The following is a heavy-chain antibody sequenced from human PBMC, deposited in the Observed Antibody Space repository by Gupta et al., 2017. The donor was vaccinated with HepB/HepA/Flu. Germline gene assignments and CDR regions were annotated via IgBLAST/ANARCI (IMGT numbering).Heavy chain of an antibody. D-gene: IGHD1-26*01. V-gene: IGHV1-46*01. J-gene: IGHJ3*02. Sequence: QVQLVQSGAEVKKPGASVKVSCKASGYTFSNYYIHWVRQAPGQGLEWVGIINPSGGATSYGRNFQGRATMTRDTSTSTVYMELSSLRSEDTAIYYCARRVGATNRDAFDIWGQGTLVTVSS. CDR3: ARRVGATNRDAFDI. CDR2: INPSGGAT. CDR1: GYTFSNYY.